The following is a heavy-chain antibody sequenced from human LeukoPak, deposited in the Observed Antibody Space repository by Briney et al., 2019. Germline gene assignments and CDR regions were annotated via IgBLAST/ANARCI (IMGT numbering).Heavy chain of an antibody. CDR2: IIHSGST. Sequence: SETLSLTCAVNGGSFSGYSWSWIRQSPGKGLEWIADIIHSGSTNYNPSLKSRVTISLDTSRNQFSLKLTSVTAAQTAVYYCARGQTELGTAYYYYMDVWGKGTTVTVSS. CDR1: GGSFSGYS. CDR3: ARGQTELGTAYYYYMDV. J-gene: IGHJ6*03. V-gene: IGHV4-34*01. D-gene: IGHD7-27*01.